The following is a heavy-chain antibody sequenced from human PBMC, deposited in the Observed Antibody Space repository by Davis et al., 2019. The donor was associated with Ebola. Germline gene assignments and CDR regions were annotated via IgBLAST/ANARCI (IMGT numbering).Heavy chain of an antibody. CDR1: GGSISSYY. Sequence: SETLSLTCTVSGGSISSYYWSWIRQPPGKGLEWIGCNHYSGGTEYNPALASRVTTSLDTSKNQLSLKLSSVTAADTAVYYCARTMIFGIVINGFDYWGQGIPVSVSS. V-gene: IGHV4-59*08. CDR3: ARTMIFGIVINGFDY. CDR2: NHYSGGT. J-gene: IGHJ4*02. D-gene: IGHD3/OR15-3a*01.